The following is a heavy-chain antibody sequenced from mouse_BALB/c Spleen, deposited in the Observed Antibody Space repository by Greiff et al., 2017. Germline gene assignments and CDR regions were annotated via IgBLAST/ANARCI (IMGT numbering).Heavy chain of an antibody. J-gene: IGHJ4*01. CDR2: ISSGGSYT. CDR3: ARTTVSPYYAMDY. CDR1: GFTFSSYA. V-gene: IGHV5-9-3*01. D-gene: IGHD1-1*01. Sequence: EVKLVESGGGLVKPGGSLKLSCAASGFTFSSYAMSWVRQTPEKRLEWVATISSGGSYTYYPDSVKGRFTISRDNAKNTLYLQMSSLRSEDTAMYYCARTTVSPYYAMDYWGQGTSVTVSS.